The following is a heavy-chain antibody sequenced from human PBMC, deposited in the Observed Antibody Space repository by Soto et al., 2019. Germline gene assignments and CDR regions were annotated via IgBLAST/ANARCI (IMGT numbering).Heavy chain of an antibody. J-gene: IGHJ5*02. CDR1: GGSTSSYS. CDR2: MFYSGST. Sequence: SETLSLTCTVSGGSTSSYSWSWIRQPPGNGLEWIGYMFYSGSTEYNPSLKSRVTISIDSSKNQFSLNLRSVTAADTAVYYCASLRAAAGTHQLNWFDPWGQGTLVTVSS. V-gene: IGHV4-59*08. D-gene: IGHD1-7*01. CDR3: ASLRAAAGTHQLNWFDP.